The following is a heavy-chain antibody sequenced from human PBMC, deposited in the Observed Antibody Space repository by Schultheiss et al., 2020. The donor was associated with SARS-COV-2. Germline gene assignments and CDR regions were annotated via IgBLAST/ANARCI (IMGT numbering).Heavy chain of an antibody. CDR1: GFTFSNAW. Sequence: GGSLRLSCAASGFTFSNAWMNWVRQAPGKGLEWVSAISGSGGSTYYADSVKGRFTISRDNSKNTLYLQMNSLRAEDTAVYYCARDGSSSYYGMDVWGQGTTVTVSS. V-gene: IGHV3-23*01. CDR2: ISGSGGST. J-gene: IGHJ6*02. CDR3: ARDGSSSYYGMDV. D-gene: IGHD6-13*01.